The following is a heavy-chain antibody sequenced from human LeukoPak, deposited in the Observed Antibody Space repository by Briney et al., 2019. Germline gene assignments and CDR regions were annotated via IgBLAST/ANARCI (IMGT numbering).Heavy chain of an antibody. CDR3: ARHGRIVATIPWFDP. J-gene: IGHJ5*02. CDR1: GGSISSGGYY. CDR2: IYYSGST. Sequence: SQTLSLTCTVSGGSISSGGYYWSWIRQHPGKGLEWIGYIYYSGSTYYNPSLKSRVTISVDTSKNQFSLKLSSVTAADTAVYYCARHGRIVATIPWFDPWGQGTLVTVSS. D-gene: IGHD5-12*01. V-gene: IGHV4-31*03.